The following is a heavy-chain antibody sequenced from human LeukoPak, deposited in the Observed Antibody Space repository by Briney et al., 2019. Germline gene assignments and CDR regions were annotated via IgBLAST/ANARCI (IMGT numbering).Heavy chain of an antibody. Sequence: GGSLRLSCAASGFTFSSYGMNWVRQAPGKGLEWVSYVSGSGNTIYYANSVKGRFTISRDNAKNSLYLQMNSLRAEDTAVYYCARGDRSGYDFFDYWGQGTLVTVSS. CDR3: ARGDRSGYDFFDY. V-gene: IGHV3-48*03. D-gene: IGHD5-12*01. CDR1: GFTFSSYG. J-gene: IGHJ4*02. CDR2: VSGSGNTI.